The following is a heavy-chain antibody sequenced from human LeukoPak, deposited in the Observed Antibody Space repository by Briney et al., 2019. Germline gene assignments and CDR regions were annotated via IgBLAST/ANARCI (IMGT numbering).Heavy chain of an antibody. Sequence: GGSLRLSCAASGFTFSSYWMSWVRQAPGKGLEWVSAISGSGGSTYYADSVKGRFTISRDNSKNTLYLQMNSLRAEDTAVYYCAKLPSPTIFGVVSFDYWGQGTLVTVSS. CDR3: AKLPSPTIFGVVSFDY. CDR1: GFTFSSYW. CDR2: ISGSGGST. D-gene: IGHD3-3*01. V-gene: IGHV3-23*01. J-gene: IGHJ4*02.